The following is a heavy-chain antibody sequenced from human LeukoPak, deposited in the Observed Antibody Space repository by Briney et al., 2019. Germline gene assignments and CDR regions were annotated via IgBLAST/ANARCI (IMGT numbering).Heavy chain of an antibody. CDR2: IKSKTDGGTT. V-gene: IGHV3-15*01. CDR3: TTLAGGIVPAAIVGMQLWSSAGSYPSH. CDR1: GFTFSNAW. Sequence: GGSLRLSCAASGFTFSNAWMSWVRQAPGKGLEWVGRIKSKTDGGTTDYAAPVKGRFTISRDDSKNTLYLQMNSLKTEDTAVYYCTTLAGGIVPAAIVGMQLWSSAGSYPSHWGQGTLVTVSS. D-gene: IGHD2-2*02. J-gene: IGHJ4*02.